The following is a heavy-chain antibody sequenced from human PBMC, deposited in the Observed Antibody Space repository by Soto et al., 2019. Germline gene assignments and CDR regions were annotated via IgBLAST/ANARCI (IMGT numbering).Heavy chain of an antibody. J-gene: IGHJ6*02. Sequence: PSETLSLTCAVSGGSISSSNWWSWVRQPPGKGLEWIGEIYHSGSTNYNPSLKSRVTISVDKSKNQFSLKLSSVTAADTAVYYCARLAAVAGTYYYYGMDVWGQGTTVTVSS. V-gene: IGHV4-4*02. CDR1: GGSISSSNW. CDR2: IYHSGST. D-gene: IGHD6-19*01. CDR3: ARLAAVAGTYYYYGMDV.